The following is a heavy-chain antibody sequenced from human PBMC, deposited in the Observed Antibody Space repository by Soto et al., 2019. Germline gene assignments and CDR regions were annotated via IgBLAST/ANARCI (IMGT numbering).Heavy chain of an antibody. CDR2: ISYSGNT. Sequence: QVQLQESGPGLVKPSQTLSLTCTVSGGSVSSGGYYWSWLRQPPGKGLEWIGYISYSGNTFYNPSLTSRVTISIDTAKNQFSLKLRSVTAADTALFYCARGSDYVYFFDNWGQGTLVTVSS. CDR1: GGSVSSGGYY. CDR3: ARGSDYVYFFDN. V-gene: IGHV4-31*03. J-gene: IGHJ4*02. D-gene: IGHD1-26*01.